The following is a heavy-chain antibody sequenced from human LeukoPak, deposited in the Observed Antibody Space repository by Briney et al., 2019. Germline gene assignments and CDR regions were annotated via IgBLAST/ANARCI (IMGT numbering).Heavy chain of an antibody. CDR2: IIPIFGTA. J-gene: IGHJ5*02. D-gene: IGHD1-26*01. V-gene: IGHV1-69*13. CDR3: ARAGGATLTWFDP. CDR1: GGTFSSYA. Sequence: GASVKVSCKASGGTFSSYAISWVRQAPGQGLERMGGIIPIFGTANYAQKFQGRVTITADESTSTAYMELSSLRSEDTAVYYCARAGGATLTWFDPWGQGILVTVSS.